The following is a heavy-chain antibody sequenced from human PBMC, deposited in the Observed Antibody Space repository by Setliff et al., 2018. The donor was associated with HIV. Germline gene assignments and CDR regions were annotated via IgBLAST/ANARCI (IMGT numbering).Heavy chain of an antibody. V-gene: IGHV3-15*01. J-gene: IGHJ4*02. D-gene: IGHD1-26*01. CDR1: GFTFSNAW. CDR3: ARDSGTVVGATGPGY. Sequence: GGSLRLSCAASGFTFSNAWMSWVRQAPGKGLEWVGRIKSKTDGGTTDYAAPVKGRFTISRDDSKNTLYLQMNSLRADDTAVYYCARDSGTVVGATGPGYWGQGTLVTVSS. CDR2: IKSKTDGGTT.